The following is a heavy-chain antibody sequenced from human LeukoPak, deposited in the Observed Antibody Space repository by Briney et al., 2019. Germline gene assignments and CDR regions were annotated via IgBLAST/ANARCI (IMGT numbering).Heavy chain of an antibody. D-gene: IGHD5-24*01. CDR3: LKGGWATIGPPKD. CDR1: GFTFRSHA. Sequence: GGSLRLSCSAAGFTFRSHAMHWVRQAPGKGLEYVSTINDDGSLTYYADSVKGRFTISRDNSKNTVYLQMNNLRPDDSAVYHCLKGGWATIGPPKDWGQGTQVSVSS. CDR2: INDDGSLT. V-gene: IGHV3-64D*08. J-gene: IGHJ4*02.